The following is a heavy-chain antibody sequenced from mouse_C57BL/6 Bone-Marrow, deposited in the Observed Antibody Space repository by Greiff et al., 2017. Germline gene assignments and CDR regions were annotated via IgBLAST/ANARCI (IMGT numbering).Heavy chain of an antibody. Sequence: VQLQQPGAELVKPGASVKLSCKASGYTFTNYWMHWVKQRPGQGLEWIGMMHPNGGSPDYNEKFKSEGTLSVDKSSRTAYMELSSLTSEDSAVYYCARSYEYGGYSMDYWGQGTSVAVSS. V-gene: IGHV1-64*01. CDR1: GYTFTNYW. J-gene: IGHJ4*01. CDR3: ARSYEYGGYSMDY. CDR2: MHPNGGSP. D-gene: IGHD2-4*01.